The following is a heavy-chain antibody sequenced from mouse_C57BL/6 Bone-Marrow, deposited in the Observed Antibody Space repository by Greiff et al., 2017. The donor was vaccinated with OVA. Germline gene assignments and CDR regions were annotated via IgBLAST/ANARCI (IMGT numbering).Heavy chain of an antibody. CDR1: GYTFTDYY. V-gene: IGHV1-77*01. CDR2: ICPGSGST. J-gene: IGHJ4*01. CDR3: ARTTYYSSWGYAMDD. Sequence: QVQLQESGAELVKPGASVKISCKASGYTFTDYYINWVKQRPGQGLEWIGNICPGSGSTYYNEKFKGKATLTADKSSSTAYMQLSSLTSGDSAVYFCARTTYYSSWGYAMDDWGQGTSVTVSS. D-gene: IGHD2-5*01.